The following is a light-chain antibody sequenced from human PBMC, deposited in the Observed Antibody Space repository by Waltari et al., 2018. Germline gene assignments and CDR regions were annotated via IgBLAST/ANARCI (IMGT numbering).Light chain of an antibody. Sequence: IVMTQSPATLSVTPGERVTLSCRASQSVSGNLAWYQQKPGQAPRLLMYGASTRAAGVPTRFSGSGSGTDFTLKISRVEADDVGVYFCMQGKDLPLTFGGGTKVDI. J-gene: IGKJ4*01. CDR1: QSVSGN. CDR2: GAS. V-gene: IGKV3-15*01. CDR3: MQGKDLPLT.